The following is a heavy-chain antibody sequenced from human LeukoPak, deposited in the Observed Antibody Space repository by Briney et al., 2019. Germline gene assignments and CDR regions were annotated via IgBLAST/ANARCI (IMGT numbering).Heavy chain of an antibody. CDR3: AKDIQCAY. CDR2: ISASGGNT. J-gene: IGHJ4*02. CDR1: GFTFDDFA. V-gene: IGHV3-23*01. D-gene: IGHD2-21*01. Sequence: GRSLRLSCAPSGFTFDDFAMHWVRQAPGKGLQWVSLISASGGNTYYADSVKGRFTISRDNSKNTLYLQMNSLRADDTAVYYCAKDIQCAYWGRGTLVVVSS.